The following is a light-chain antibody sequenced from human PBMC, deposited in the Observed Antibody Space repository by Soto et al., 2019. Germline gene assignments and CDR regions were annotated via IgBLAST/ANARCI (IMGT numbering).Light chain of an antibody. Sequence: EIVMTQSPATLSVSPGERATLSCRASQSVSSNLAWYQQKPGQAPRLLIYGASTRATGIPARFSGSGSGTEFTLTISSLQSEDFAVYYCQQYGSSPFPFGQGTKVDIK. CDR1: QSVSSN. V-gene: IGKV3D-15*01. CDR3: QQYGSSPFP. CDR2: GAS. J-gene: IGKJ1*01.